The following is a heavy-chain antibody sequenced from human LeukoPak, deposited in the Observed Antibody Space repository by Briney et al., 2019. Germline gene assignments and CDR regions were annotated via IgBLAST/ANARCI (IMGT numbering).Heavy chain of an antibody. J-gene: IGHJ5*02. CDR3: ARQRYSSSSGWFDP. V-gene: IGHV4-39*01. Sequence: GSLRLSCAASGFTFSSYAMSWVRQAPGKGLEWIGSIYYSGSTYYNPSLKSRVTISVDTSKNQFSLKLSSVTAADTAVYYCARQRYSSSSGWFDPWGQGTLVTVSS. D-gene: IGHD6-6*01. CDR2: IYYSGST. CDR1: GFTFSSYA.